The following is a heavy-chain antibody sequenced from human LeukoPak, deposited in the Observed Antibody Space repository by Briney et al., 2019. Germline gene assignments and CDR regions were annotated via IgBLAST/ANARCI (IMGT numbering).Heavy chain of an antibody. CDR1: GYSFTSYW. V-gene: IGHV5-51*01. CDR2: IYPGHSDT. D-gene: IGHD6-19*01. J-gene: IGHJ4*02. Sequence: GESLKISCKGSGYSFTSYWIGWVRQMPGKGLEWMGIIYPGHSDTRYRPSFQGQVTISDDKSISTAYLQWSSLKASDTAMYYCARPAYSNGSNFDYWGQGTLVTVSS. CDR3: ARPAYSNGSNFDY.